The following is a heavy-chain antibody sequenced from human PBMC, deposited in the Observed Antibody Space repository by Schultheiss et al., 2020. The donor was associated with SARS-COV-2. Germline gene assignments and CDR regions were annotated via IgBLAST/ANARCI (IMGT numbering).Heavy chain of an antibody. Sequence: SETLSLTCAVSGGSISSSNWWSWVRQPPGKGLEWIGEINHSGSTNYNPSLKSRVTISVDTSKNQFSLKLSSVTAEDTAVYYCARDGDLSGSYGGVYWGQGTLVTVAS. CDR2: INHSGST. CDR1: GGSISSSNW. V-gene: IGHV4-4*02. CDR3: ARDGDLSGSYGGVY. J-gene: IGHJ4*02. D-gene: IGHD1-26*01.